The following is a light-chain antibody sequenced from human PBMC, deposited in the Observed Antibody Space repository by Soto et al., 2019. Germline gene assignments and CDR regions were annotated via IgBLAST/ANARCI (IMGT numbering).Light chain of an antibody. Sequence: IVMTQSPASLSLTPGERVTLSCRASQSVNRQVLWYQHRPGQAPRLLIYDTSAMAAGIPARFSVSGSGTDFTITLGCLKDGDFPFHDWQHPVKWPGTFRQGTKVDIK. J-gene: IGKJ1*01. CDR1: QSVNRQ. CDR2: DTS. CDR3: QHPVKWPGT. V-gene: IGKV3-15*01.